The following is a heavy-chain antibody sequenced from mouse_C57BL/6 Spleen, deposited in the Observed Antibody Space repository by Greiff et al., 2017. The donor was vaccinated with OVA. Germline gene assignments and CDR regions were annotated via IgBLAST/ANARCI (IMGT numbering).Heavy chain of an antibody. D-gene: IGHD1-1*01. CDR2: IYPGDGDT. J-gene: IGHJ2*01. V-gene: IGHV1-82*01. CDR3: ARSRIITTVVATPF. CDR1: GYAFSSSW. Sequence: QVQLQQSGPELVKPGASVKISCKASGYAFSSSWMNWVKQRPGKGLEWIGRIYPGDGDTNYNGKFKGKATLTADKSSSTAYMQLSSLTSEDSAVYFCARSRIITTVVATPFWGQGTTLTVSS.